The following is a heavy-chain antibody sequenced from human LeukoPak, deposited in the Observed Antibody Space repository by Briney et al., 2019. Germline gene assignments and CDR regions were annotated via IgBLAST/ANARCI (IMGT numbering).Heavy chain of an antibody. V-gene: IGHV4-59*08. D-gene: IGHD3-16*01. CDR1: GGFLSSYY. CDR2: IYYGGRT. CDR3: ARQSDDLGYFQQ. J-gene: IGHJ1*01. Sequence: PSDTLSLICTVSGGFLSSYYWIWIRQPPGKALEWIGYIYYGGRTKYTTSLQSRVTISVDTSRNQFSLRLSSVTAADTAVYYCARQSDDLGYFQQWGQGTLVTVSS.